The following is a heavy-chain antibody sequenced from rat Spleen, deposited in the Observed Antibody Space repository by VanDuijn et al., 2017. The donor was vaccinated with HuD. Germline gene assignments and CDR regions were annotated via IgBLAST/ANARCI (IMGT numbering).Heavy chain of an antibody. Sequence: EVQLQESGPGPVQVPESLSLTCSVTGHSITSSYRWNWIRKFPGKKLEGMGNINSAGSSNYSPSLKSRISITRYTSKNKFFLQVNSVIIEDTATYYCARIRDVMDFWGQGASVTVSS. V-gene: IGHV3-3*01. CDR2: INSAGSS. CDR3: ARIRDVMDF. J-gene: IGHJ4*01. D-gene: IGHD1-6*01. CDR1: GHSITSSYR.